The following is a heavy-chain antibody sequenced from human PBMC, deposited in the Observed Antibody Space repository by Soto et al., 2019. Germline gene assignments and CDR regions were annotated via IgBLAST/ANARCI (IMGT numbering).Heavy chain of an antibody. V-gene: IGHV1-2*04. J-gene: IGHJ3*02. CDR3: ARVTVGYSYGYAFDI. CDR1: GYTFTGYY. Sequence: ASVKVSCKASGYTFTGYYMHWVRQAPGQGLEWMGWINPNSGGTNYAQKFQGWVTMTRDTSISTAYMELSRLRPDDTAVYYCARVTVGYSYGYAFDIWGQGTMVTVSS. D-gene: IGHD5-18*01. CDR2: INPNSGGT.